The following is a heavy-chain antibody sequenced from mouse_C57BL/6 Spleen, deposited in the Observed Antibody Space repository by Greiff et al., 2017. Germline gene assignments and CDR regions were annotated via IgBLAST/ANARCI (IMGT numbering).Heavy chain of an antibody. CDR1: GYTFTNYW. CDR2: IYPGGGYT. V-gene: IGHV1-63*01. Sequence: QVHVKQSGAELVRPGTSVKMSCKASGYTFTNYWIGWAKQRPGHGLEWIGDIYPGGGYTNYNEKFKGKATLTADQSSSTAYMQVSSLTSAASAFYYCARRDYYGSVPDFGYWGQVTTLTVSS. J-gene: IGHJ2*01. D-gene: IGHD1-1*01. CDR3: ARRDYYGSVPDFGY.